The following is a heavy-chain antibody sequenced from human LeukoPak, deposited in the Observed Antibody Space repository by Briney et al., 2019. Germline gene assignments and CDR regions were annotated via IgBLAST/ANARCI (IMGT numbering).Heavy chain of an antibody. CDR1: GASFSSGDQY. J-gene: IGHJ4*02. V-gene: IGHV4-31*03. CDR2: IHPSGVL. CDR3: SRGLDSRKLSY. D-gene: IGHD3-22*01. Sequence: PSQTLSLTCTVSGASFSSGDQYWNWIRQSPGKGLEWIGSIHPSGVLYNNPSLESRVTISIDTSKNQFSLNLNSVTAADTAVYFCSRGLDSRKLSYWGQGTLVTVSS.